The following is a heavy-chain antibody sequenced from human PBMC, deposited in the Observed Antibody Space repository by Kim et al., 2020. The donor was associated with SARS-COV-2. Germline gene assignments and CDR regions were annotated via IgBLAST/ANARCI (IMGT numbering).Heavy chain of an antibody. D-gene: IGHD3-16*01. Sequence: SETLSLTCTVSGGSISSSSYYWGWIRQPPGKGLEWIGSIYYSGSTYYNPSLKSRVTISVDTSKNQFSLKLSSVTAADTAVYYCARRLAKWGVFDPWGQGTLVTVSS. J-gene: IGHJ5*02. CDR2: IYYSGST. CDR1: GGSISSSSYY. V-gene: IGHV4-39*01. CDR3: ARRLAKWGVFDP.